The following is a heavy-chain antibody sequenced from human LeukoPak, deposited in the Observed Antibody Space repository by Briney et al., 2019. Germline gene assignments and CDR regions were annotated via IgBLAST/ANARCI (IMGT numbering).Heavy chain of an antibody. Sequence: GGSLRLSCAASGFTFSSYSMNWVRQAPGKGLEWVSYISSNSSTMYYADSVKGRFTISRDNAKNSLYLQMNSLRDEDTAVYYCARAILPDGSGSCYFDYWGQGTLVTVSS. CDR2: ISSNSSTM. D-gene: IGHD3-10*01. CDR1: GFTFSSYS. CDR3: ARAILPDGSGSCYFDY. J-gene: IGHJ4*02. V-gene: IGHV3-48*02.